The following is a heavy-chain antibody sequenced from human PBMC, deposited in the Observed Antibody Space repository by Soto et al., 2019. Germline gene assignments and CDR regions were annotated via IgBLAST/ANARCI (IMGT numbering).Heavy chain of an antibody. CDR2: ICGSGDTK. CDR1: GPSFSSYP. D-gene: IGHD6-13*01. CDR3: AAPVGGYQVLFGTWYGTRSDY. Sequence: GGSLSLSCAASGPSFSSYPMTWVRHSPGKGLEWVSAICGSGDTKLYAASVRGRIIISRDNSKNKVDLDMTTLRAEDTALYYCAAPVGGYQVLFGTWYGTRSDYWVQGTLVTVPS. J-gene: IGHJ4*02. V-gene: IGHV3-23*01.